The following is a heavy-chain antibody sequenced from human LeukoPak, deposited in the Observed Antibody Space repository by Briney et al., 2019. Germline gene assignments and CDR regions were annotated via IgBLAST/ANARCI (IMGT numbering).Heavy chain of an antibody. J-gene: IGHJ5*02. CDR3: ARAIGPRGGNWCDP. D-gene: IGHD3-16*01. CDR2: VNPSSGST. CDR1: GYTFISYF. V-gene: IGHV1-46*01. Sequence: VASVKVSCKASGYTFISYFMHWVRQAPGQGLEWMGVVNPSSGSTTYSQKFQGRVTMTRDTSTSTVYMDLSSLRSEDTAVYYCARAIGPRGGNWCDPWGQGTLVTVSS.